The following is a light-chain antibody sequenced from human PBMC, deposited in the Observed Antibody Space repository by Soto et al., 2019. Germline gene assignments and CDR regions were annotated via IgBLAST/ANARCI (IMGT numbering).Light chain of an antibody. J-gene: IGLJ2*01. CDR2: DSD. Sequence: QSVLTQPPSVCGAPGQRVTISCTGTSSNIGAGYAVHWYQQLPGTAPKLLISDSDNRPSGVPDRFSGSKSGTSASLAITGLQAEDEADYYCQSYDNSHDWDVVFGGGTKLTVL. V-gene: IGLV1-40*01. CDR3: QSYDNSHDWDVV. CDR1: SSNIGAGYA.